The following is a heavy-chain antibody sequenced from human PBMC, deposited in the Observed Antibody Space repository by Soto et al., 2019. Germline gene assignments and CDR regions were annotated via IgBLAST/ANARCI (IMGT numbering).Heavy chain of an antibody. Sequence: GESLKISCKGSGYSFTKYWISWVRQMPGKGLEWMGRIDPSDSYTNYSPSFQGHVTISADKSISTAYLQWSSLKASDTAMYYCARQRRPVATNDYWGQGTLVTVSS. D-gene: IGHD5-12*01. J-gene: IGHJ4*02. CDR3: ARQRRPVATNDY. V-gene: IGHV5-10-1*01. CDR2: IDPSDSYT. CDR1: GYSFTKYW.